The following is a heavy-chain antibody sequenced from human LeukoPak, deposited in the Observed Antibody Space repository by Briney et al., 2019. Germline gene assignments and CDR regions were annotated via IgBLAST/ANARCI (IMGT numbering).Heavy chain of an antibody. Sequence: PGGSLRLSCAASGFTFDDYAMHWVRQAPGKGLEWVSGISWNSGSIGYADSVKGRFTISRDNAKNSLYLQMNSLRAEDTAVYYCARAWADYWGQGTLVTVSS. CDR2: ISWNSGSI. D-gene: IGHD7-27*01. CDR1: GFTFDDYA. J-gene: IGHJ4*02. V-gene: IGHV3-9*01. CDR3: ARAWADY.